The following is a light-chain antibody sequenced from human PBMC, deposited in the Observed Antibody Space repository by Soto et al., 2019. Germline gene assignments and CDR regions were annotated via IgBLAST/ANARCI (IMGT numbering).Light chain of an antibody. CDR2: GTS. V-gene: IGKV3-20*01. J-gene: IGKJ1*01. CDR1: QSIDNNH. CDR3: QQYFSSPR. Sequence: EIALTLKKGKRSLSLGERVRLSGRASQSIDNNHLAWYQQKPGQAPRLLIHGTSSRATGIPDRFSGSGSGTDFTLTIFILEPEDFAVYYCQQYFSSPRFGQVANVDI.